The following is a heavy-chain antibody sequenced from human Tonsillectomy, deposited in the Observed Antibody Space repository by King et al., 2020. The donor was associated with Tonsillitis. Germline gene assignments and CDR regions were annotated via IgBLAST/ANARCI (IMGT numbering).Heavy chain of an antibody. Sequence: VQLVESGGGVVRPGGSLRLSCAASGFTFDDYGMSWVRQAPGKGLEWVSGIKWNGGSTGYADSVKGRFTISRDNAKNSLYLQMNSLRAEDTALYHCARGGRLWFGESYDYWGQGTLVTVSS. V-gene: IGHV3-20*01. CDR2: IKWNGGST. CDR1: GFTFDDYG. J-gene: IGHJ4*02. D-gene: IGHD3-10*01. CDR3: ARGGRLWFGESYDY.